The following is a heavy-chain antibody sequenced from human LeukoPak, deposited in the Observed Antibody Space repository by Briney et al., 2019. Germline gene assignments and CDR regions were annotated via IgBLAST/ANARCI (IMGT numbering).Heavy chain of an antibody. CDR3: ASLLPHYDYVWGSPYGMDV. D-gene: IGHD3-16*01. CDR2: ISSSGSTI. J-gene: IGHJ6*02. V-gene: IGHV3-48*03. Sequence: GSLRLSCAASGFTFSSYEMNWVRQAPGKGLEWVSYISSSGSTIYYADSVKGRFTISRDNAKNSLYLQMNSLRAEDTAVYYCASLLPHYDYVWGSPYGMDVWGQGTTVTVSS. CDR1: GFTFSSYE.